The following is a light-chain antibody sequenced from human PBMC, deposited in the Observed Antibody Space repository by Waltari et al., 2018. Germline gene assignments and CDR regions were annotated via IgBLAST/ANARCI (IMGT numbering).Light chain of an antibody. CDR3: LQYNGEPRT. Sequence: DIQMTQSPSTLSASVGDRVTITCRASQKINSWLAWHQQKPGKAPKLLIYKASSLESGVPSRFSGSGSGTEFTLTISSLQPDDFATYYCLQYNGEPRTFGQGP. J-gene: IGKJ1*01. CDR2: KAS. CDR1: QKINSW. V-gene: IGKV1-5*03.